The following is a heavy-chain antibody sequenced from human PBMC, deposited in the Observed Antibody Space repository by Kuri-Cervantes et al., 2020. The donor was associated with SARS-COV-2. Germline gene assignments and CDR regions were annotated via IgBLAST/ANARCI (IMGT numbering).Heavy chain of an antibody. CDR2: IRYDGSNK. V-gene: IGHV3-30*02. J-gene: IGHJ4*02. D-gene: IGHD3-3*01. CDR1: GFTFSSYG. Sequence: GGSLRLSCAASGFTFSSYGMHWVRQAPGKGLEWVAFIRYDGSNKYYADSVKGRFTISRDNSKNTLYLQMNSLRAEDTAVYYCAREDHDFWSGYVDYWGQGTLVTVSS. CDR3: AREDHDFWSGYVDY.